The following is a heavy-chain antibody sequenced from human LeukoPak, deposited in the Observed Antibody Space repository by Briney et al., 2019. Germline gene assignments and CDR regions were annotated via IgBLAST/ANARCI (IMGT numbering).Heavy chain of an antibody. Sequence: PGRSLRLSCAASGFTFSSYAMHWVRQAPGKGLEWLAVISHDESNKYYADSVKGQFAISRDNSKNTVNLQMITVRPEDTAVYYCARDQGAWGYGYNLDYWGQGTLVTVSS. CDR1: GFTFSSYA. CDR2: ISHDESNK. V-gene: IGHV3-30*09. D-gene: IGHD5-18*01. CDR3: ARDQGAWGYGYNLDY. J-gene: IGHJ4*02.